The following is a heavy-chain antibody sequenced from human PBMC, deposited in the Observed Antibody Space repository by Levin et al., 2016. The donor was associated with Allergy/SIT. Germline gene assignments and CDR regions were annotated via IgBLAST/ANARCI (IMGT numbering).Heavy chain of an antibody. V-gene: IGHV1-18*01. Sequence: ASVKVSCKASGYSFTSFGISWVRQAPGQGLEWMGWMSAYNGKTNYAQKYLGRVTMTIDTSTSTAYMDLRSLRSDDSAVYFCTRALDGSDYYSAYDYGYFDYWGQGTLVTVSS. CDR2: MSAYNGKT. CDR1: GYSFTSFG. J-gene: IGHJ4*02. CDR3: TRALDGSDYYSAYDYGYFDY. D-gene: IGHD5-12*01.